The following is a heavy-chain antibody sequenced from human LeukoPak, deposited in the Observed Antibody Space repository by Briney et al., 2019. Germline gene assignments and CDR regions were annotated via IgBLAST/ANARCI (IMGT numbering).Heavy chain of an antibody. Sequence: SETLSLTCTVSGGSISSYYWSWIRLPPGKGLEWIGYLSKSGNTNYSPSLKSRVTIFGDTSKNQFFLKLSSVSAADTAVYYCARARYVNSFYAFDIWGQGTTVTVSS. CDR1: GGSISSYY. CDR3: ARARYVNSFYAFDI. D-gene: IGHD3-9*01. CDR2: LSKSGNT. J-gene: IGHJ3*02. V-gene: IGHV4-59*01.